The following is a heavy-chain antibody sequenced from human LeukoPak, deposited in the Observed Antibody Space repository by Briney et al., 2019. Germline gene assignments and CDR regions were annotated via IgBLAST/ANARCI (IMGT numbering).Heavy chain of an antibody. Sequence: GGSLRLSCAASRFTFSSYAMSWVRQAPGKGLEWVSRISGGGSSTYYADSVKGRFTISRDNSKNTLYLQMNSLRAEDTAVYYCAKDYYDSSGYHPEYFQHWGKGTLVTVSS. CDR3: AKDYYDSSGYHPEYFQH. CDR1: RFTFSSYA. V-gene: IGHV3-23*01. CDR2: ISGGGSST. J-gene: IGHJ1*01. D-gene: IGHD3-22*01.